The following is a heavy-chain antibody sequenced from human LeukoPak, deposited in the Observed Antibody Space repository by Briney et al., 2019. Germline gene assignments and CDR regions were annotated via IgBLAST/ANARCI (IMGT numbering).Heavy chain of an antibody. D-gene: IGHD6-13*01. CDR3: ARDKAAAVIHYYYYYGMDV. CDR2: ISYDGSNK. J-gene: IGHJ6*02. Sequence: GGSLRLSCAASGFTFSSYAMHWVRQAPGKGLEWVAVISYDGSNKYYADSVKGRFTISRDNSKNTLYLQMNSLRAEDTAVYYCARDKAAAVIHYYYYYGMDVWGQGTTVTVSS. CDR1: GFTFSSYA. V-gene: IGHV3-30*04.